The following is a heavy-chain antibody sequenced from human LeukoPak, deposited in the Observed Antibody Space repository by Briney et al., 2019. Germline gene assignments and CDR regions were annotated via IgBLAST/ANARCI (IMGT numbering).Heavy chain of an antibody. D-gene: IGHD5-12*01. CDR3: AKDDDWLRFEH. Sequence: GGSLRLSCAASGFTFSSHGMNWVRQAPGKGLEWVSGISGSGGRIYYADSVKGRFTISRDNSNHMLYLQMNSLIAEDTAIYYCAKDDDWLRFEHWGRGTPVSVSS. CDR2: ISGSGGRI. V-gene: IGHV3-23*01. CDR1: GFTFSSHG. J-gene: IGHJ4*02.